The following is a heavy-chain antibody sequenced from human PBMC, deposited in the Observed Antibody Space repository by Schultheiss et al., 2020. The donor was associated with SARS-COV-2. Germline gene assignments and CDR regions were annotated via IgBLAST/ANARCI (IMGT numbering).Heavy chain of an antibody. V-gene: IGHV3-21*04. CDR1: GFTVSSYS. Sequence: GGSLRLSCAASGFTVSSYSMNWVRQAPGKGLEWVSSISSSSSYIYYADSVKGRFTISRDNSKNTLYLQMNSLRAEDTAVYYCAKDADSSGWHTGAFDIWGQGTMVTVSS. CDR2: ISSSSSYI. CDR3: AKDADSSGWHTGAFDI. J-gene: IGHJ3*02. D-gene: IGHD6-19*01.